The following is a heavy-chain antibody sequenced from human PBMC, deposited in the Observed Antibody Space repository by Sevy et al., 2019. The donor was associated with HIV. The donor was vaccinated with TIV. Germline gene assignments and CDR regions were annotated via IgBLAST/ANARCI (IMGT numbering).Heavy chain of an antibody. CDR3: NTERFRYCSGGTCLSSDF. D-gene: IGHD2-15*01. CDR2: IRSKSDGETT. J-gene: IGHJ4*02. V-gene: IGHV3-15*01. Sequence: GGSLRRSCAASGFTFSNAWMNWVRQAPGKGLEWVGRIRSKSDGETTDDAAPVKGRFTISRDDSKNPLYLQMNNLKTEDTGVYYGNTERFRYCSGGTCLSSDFWGQGTLVTVSS. CDR1: GFTFSNAW.